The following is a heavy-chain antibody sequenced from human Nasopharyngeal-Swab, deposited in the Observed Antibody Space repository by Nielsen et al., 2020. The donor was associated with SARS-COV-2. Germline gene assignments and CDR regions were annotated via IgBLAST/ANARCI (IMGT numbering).Heavy chain of an antibody. Sequence: SLKISCAASGFTFDDYAMHWVRQAPGKGLEWVSGISWNSGDLGYADSVKGRFTISRDNAKNSLYLQMSSLRTEDTAFYYGAKDGDHGDFTVGIDSWGQGTLVTVSS. CDR1: GFTFDDYA. CDR3: AKDGDHGDFTVGIDS. CDR2: ISWNSGDL. V-gene: IGHV3-9*01. D-gene: IGHD4-17*01. J-gene: IGHJ4*02.